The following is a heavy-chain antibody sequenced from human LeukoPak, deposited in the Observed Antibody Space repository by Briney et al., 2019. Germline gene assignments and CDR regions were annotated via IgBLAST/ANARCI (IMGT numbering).Heavy chain of an antibody. V-gene: IGHV4-39*01. Sequence: SETLSLTCTVSGGSISSSSYYWVWLRQPPGTGLEWTGKINHSGSTNYNPSLKSRVTISVDTSKNQFSLKLSSVTAADTAVYYCARLMYYYDSSGYANWFDPWGQGTLVTVSS. D-gene: IGHD3-22*01. CDR3: ARLMYYYDSSGYANWFDP. CDR1: GGSISSSSYY. CDR2: INHSGST. J-gene: IGHJ5*02.